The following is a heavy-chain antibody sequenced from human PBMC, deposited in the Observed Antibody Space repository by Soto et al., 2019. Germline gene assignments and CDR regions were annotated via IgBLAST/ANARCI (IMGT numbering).Heavy chain of an antibody. Sequence: SETLSLTCSVSGGSISSSSYFWGWIRQPPGKGLEWIGSIYYSGSTYYNPSLKSRVTISVDTSKNQFSLKVSSVTAADTAVYYCARVVEGYYGSGSYLDYWGQGTLVTVSS. CDR2: IYYSGST. CDR1: GGSISSSSYF. V-gene: IGHV4-39*07. J-gene: IGHJ4*02. D-gene: IGHD3-10*01. CDR3: ARVVEGYYGSGSYLDY.